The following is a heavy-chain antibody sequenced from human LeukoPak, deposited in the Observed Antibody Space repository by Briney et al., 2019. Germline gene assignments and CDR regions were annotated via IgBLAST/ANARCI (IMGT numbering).Heavy chain of an antibody. J-gene: IGHJ4*02. D-gene: IGHD2-15*01. Sequence: GGSLRLSCAASGFTFSTYATSWVRQIPGKGLEWVSSISGSDDGTYYADSVKGRFTISRDNSRNTLYLQMNTLRAEDTAVYFCAKSPVSSCRGSLCYPFDYWGQGNLVTVSS. V-gene: IGHV3-23*01. CDR1: GFTFSTYA. CDR3: AKSPVSSCRGSLCYPFDY. CDR2: ISGSDDGT.